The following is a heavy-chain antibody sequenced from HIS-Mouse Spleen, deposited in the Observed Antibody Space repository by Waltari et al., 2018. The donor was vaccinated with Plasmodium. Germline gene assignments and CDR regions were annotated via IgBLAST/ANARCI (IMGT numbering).Heavy chain of an antibody. Sequence: EVQLVESGGGLIKPGGSLRLSCAASGFTVSSNYMSWVRQAPGKGLEWVSVIYSGGSTYYADSVKGRFTISRDNSKNTLYLQMNSLRAEDTAVYYCARGMKSSSSAFDIWGQGTMVTVSS. CDR3: ARGMKSSSSAFDI. J-gene: IGHJ3*02. D-gene: IGHD6-6*01. V-gene: IGHV3-53*01. CDR2: IYSGGST. CDR1: GFTVSSNY.